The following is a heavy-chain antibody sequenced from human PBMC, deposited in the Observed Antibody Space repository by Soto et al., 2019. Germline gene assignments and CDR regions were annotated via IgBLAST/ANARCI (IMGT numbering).Heavy chain of an antibody. Sequence: SETLSLTCSISGGSISSYYWSWIRQPPGKGLEWIGYIYYSGSTNCNPSLKSRVTISVDTSKNQFSLKLSSVTAADTAVYYCARQQWLVLNAFDIWGQGTMVTVSS. CDR3: ARQQWLVLNAFDI. J-gene: IGHJ3*02. CDR1: GGSISSYY. CDR2: IYYSGST. V-gene: IGHV4-59*01. D-gene: IGHD6-19*01.